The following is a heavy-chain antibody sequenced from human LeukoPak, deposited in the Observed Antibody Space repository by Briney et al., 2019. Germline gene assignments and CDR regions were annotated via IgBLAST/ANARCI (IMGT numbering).Heavy chain of an antibody. D-gene: IGHD2-15*01. Sequence: GGSLRLSCAASGFTFSSYSMNWVRQAPGKGLEWVSSISSSSSYIYYADSVKGRFTISRDNAKNSLYLQMNSLRAEDTAVYYCARSPLDIVVAGYYYMDVWGKGTTVTVSS. CDR2: ISSSSSYI. J-gene: IGHJ6*03. CDR1: GFTFSSYS. V-gene: IGHV3-21*01. CDR3: ARSPLDIVVAGYYYMDV.